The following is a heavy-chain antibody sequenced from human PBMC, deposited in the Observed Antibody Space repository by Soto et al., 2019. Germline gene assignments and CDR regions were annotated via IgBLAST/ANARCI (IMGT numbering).Heavy chain of an antibody. CDR3: AKDRSYYYPYGMDV. V-gene: IGHV3-30*18. J-gene: IGHJ6*02. Sequence: GGSLRLSCAASGLTFSSYGMHWVRQAPGKGLEWVAVISYDGSNKYYADSVKGRFTISRDNSKNTLYLQMNSLRAEDTAVYYCAKDRSYYYPYGMDVWGQGTTVTVSS. CDR2: ISYDGSNK. CDR1: GLTFSSYG.